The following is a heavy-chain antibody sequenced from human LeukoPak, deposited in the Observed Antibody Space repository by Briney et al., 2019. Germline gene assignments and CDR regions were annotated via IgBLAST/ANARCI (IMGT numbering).Heavy chain of an antibody. CDR2: IRADGGDT. V-gene: IGHV3-23*01. CDR3: ARGGFTTWFDP. J-gene: IGHJ5*02. D-gene: IGHD3-10*01. Sequence: GESLRLSCAASGFTFNIYSMSWVRQPPGKGLEWVSTIRADGGDTYCADSVKGRFTISRDNSKNTLYLEMNNLRAEDTAVYYCARGGFTTWFDPWGQGALVTVSS. CDR1: GFTFNIYS.